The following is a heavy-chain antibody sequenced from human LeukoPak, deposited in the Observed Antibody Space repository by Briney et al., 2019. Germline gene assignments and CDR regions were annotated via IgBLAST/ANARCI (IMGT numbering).Heavy chain of an antibody. D-gene: IGHD1-26*01. CDR3: ARHSKWELRYYYYMDV. CDR2: IYTSGST. V-gene: IGHV4-4*09. Sequence: SETLSLTCTVSGGSISSYYWSWIRQPPGKGLEWIGYIYTSGSTNYNPSLKSRVTISVDTSKNQFSLKLSSVTAAGTAVYYCARHSKWELRYYYYMDVWGKGTTVTVSS. J-gene: IGHJ6*03. CDR1: GGSISSYY.